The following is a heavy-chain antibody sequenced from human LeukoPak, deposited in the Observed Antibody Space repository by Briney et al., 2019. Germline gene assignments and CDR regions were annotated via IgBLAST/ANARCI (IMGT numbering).Heavy chain of an antibody. Sequence: PGGSLRLSCAASGFTFSDYYMSWIRQAPGKGPEWVSYISSSSSYTNYADSVKGRFTISRDNAKNSLYLQMNSLRAEDTAVYYCASSYSSSWNPFDYWGQGTLVTVSS. J-gene: IGHJ4*02. D-gene: IGHD6-13*01. V-gene: IGHV3-11*06. CDR3: ASSYSSSWNPFDY. CDR1: GFTFSDYY. CDR2: ISSSSSYT.